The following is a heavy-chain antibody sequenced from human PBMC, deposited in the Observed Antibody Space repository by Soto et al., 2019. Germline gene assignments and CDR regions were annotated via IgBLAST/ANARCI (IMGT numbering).Heavy chain of an antibody. CDR3: AKKGSPSGDHSNWYFDL. J-gene: IGHJ2*01. Sequence: RLSCAASGFTFRSYAMGWVRQGPGKGLEWISTIVGSGTSTYYADSVKGRFTISRDNSKNTLYLQMDSLSADDTAVYFCAKKGSPSGDHSNWYFDLWGRGTLVTVSS. D-gene: IGHD7-27*01. CDR1: GFTFRSYA. V-gene: IGHV3-23*01. CDR2: IVGSGTST.